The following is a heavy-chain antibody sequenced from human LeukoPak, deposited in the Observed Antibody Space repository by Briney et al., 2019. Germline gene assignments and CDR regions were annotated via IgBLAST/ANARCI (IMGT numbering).Heavy chain of an antibody. CDR1: GYTFTSYG. D-gene: IGHD2-21*02. V-gene: IGHV1-18*01. CDR2: ISAYNGNT. J-gene: IGHJ4*02. Sequence: ASVKVSCKASGYTFTSYGISWVRQAPGQGLEWMGWISAYNGNTNYAQKLQGRVTMTTDTSTSTAYMELRSLRSDDTVVYYCAREQYCGGDCSFDYWGQGTLVTVSS. CDR3: AREQYCGGDCSFDY.